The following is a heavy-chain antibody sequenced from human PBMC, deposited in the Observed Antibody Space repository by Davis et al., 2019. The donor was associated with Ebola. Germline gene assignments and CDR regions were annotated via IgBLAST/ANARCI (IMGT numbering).Heavy chain of an antibody. CDR1: GGSFSGYY. J-gene: IGHJ6*02. D-gene: IGHD3-22*01. CDR2: IYHSGST. CDR3: ARVGGSGYYSRDYYYYYGMDV. V-gene: IGHV4-34*01. Sequence: MPSETLSLTCAVYGGSFSGYYWSWIRQSPGTGLEWIGEIYHSGSTNYNPSLKSRVTISVDTSKNQFSLKLSSVTAADTAVYYCARVGGSGYYSRDYYYYYGMDVWGQGTTVTVSS.